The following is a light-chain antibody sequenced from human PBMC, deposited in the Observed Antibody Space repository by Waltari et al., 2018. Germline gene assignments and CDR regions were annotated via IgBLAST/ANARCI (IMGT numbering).Light chain of an antibody. J-gene: IGKJ2*01. CDR3: QQHGSSPYT. CDR1: QSVSSDY. Sequence: EVVLTQSPGTLSLSPGERAALSCRASQSVSSDYLAWYQQKPGQAPRRLISVASNRATGIPDRFSGSGSGTDFTLTISRLEPEDFAVYYCQQHGSSPYTFGQGTKLEIK. CDR2: VAS. V-gene: IGKV3-20*01.